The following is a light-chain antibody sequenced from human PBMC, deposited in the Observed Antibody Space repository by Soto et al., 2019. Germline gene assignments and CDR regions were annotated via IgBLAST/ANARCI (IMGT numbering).Light chain of an antibody. V-gene: IGLV2-14*01. CDR1: SSDVGAYNY. CDR3: TSWTTSTTMK. CDR2: DVN. J-gene: IGLJ2*01. Sequence: QSALTQPASVSGSPGQSITISRTGTSSDVGAYNYVSWYQQHPGKAPKLMIYDVNIRPSGVSNRFSGSKSGNTASLTISGLKAEDEADYYCTSWTTSTTMKFGGGTKLTVL.